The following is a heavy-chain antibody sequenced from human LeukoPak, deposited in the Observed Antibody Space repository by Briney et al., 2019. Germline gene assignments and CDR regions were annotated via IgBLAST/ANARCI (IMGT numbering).Heavy chain of an antibody. CDR2: INSDGSST. CDR1: GFTFSSYW. Sequence: GGSLRLSCAASGFTFSSYWTHWVRQAPGKGLVWVSRINSDGSSTSYADSVKGRFTISRDNAKNTLYLQMNSLRAGDTAVYYCARGYYYDSSPDYWGQGTLVTVSS. J-gene: IGHJ4*02. V-gene: IGHV3-74*01. D-gene: IGHD3-22*01. CDR3: ARGYYYDSSPDY.